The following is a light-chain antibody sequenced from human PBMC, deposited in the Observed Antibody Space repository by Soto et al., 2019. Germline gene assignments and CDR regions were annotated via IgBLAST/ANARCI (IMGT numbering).Light chain of an antibody. CDR2: DNN. V-gene: IGLV1-44*01. CDR1: SSNIGSNT. Sequence: QSVLTQPPSASGTPGQRVTISCSGGSSNIGSNTVNWYQQLPGTAPKLLIYDNNQRPSGVPARFSGSKSGTSASLAISGLQSEDEADYYCAAGDDSLNGHMVFGGGTKLTVL. J-gene: IGLJ2*01. CDR3: AAGDDSLNGHMV.